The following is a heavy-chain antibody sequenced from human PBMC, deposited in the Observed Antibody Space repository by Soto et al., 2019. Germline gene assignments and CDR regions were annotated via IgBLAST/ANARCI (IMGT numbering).Heavy chain of an antibody. J-gene: IGHJ4*02. Sequence: QVQLVQSGAEVKKPGSSVKVSCKASGGTFSSYAISWVRQAPGQGLEWMGGIIPIFGTANYAQKFQGRVTITADESTSTAYMELSSLRSEDTAVYYCARDLAEYSSWGRRHFDYWGQGTLVTVSS. CDR1: GGTFSSYA. D-gene: IGHD6-6*01. V-gene: IGHV1-69*01. CDR3: ARDLAEYSSWGRRHFDY. CDR2: IIPIFGTA.